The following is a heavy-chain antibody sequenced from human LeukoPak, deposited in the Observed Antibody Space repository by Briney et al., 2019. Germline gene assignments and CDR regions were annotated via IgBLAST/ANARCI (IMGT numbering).Heavy chain of an antibody. CDR2: IRYDGSNK. CDR1: GFTISRYG. D-gene: IGHD3-22*01. Sequence: GGSRRLSCAASGFTISRYGMRWVRQAPGKGLEWVAFIRYDGSNKYYADSVKGRFTISRDNSKNTLYLQMNSLRAEDTAVYYCARGGRPNYDSSGYYGTHFDYWGQGTVVTVSS. CDR3: ARGGRPNYDSSGYYGTHFDY. V-gene: IGHV3-30*02. J-gene: IGHJ4*02.